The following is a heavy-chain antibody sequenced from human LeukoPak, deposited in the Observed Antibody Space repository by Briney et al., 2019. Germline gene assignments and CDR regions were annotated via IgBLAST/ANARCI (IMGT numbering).Heavy chain of an antibody. Sequence: GASVKVSCKASGYTFTGYYMHWVRQAPGQGLEWMGGIIPIFGTANYAQKFQGRVTITADKSTSTAYMELSSLRSEDTAVYYCASLGDTAMVLDYYYYYYMDVWGKGTTVTVSS. D-gene: IGHD5-18*01. CDR2: IIPIFGTA. J-gene: IGHJ6*03. CDR3: ASLGDTAMVLDYYYYYYMDV. V-gene: IGHV1-69*06. CDR1: GYTFTGYY.